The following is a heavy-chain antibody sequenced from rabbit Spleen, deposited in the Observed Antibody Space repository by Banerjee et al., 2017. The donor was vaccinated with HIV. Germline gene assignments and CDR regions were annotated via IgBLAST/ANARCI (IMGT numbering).Heavy chain of an antibody. CDR1: GFDFNNNA. D-gene: IGHD1-1*01. J-gene: IGHJ4*01. Sequence: QERLVESGGGLVQPEGSLTLTCTASGFDFNNNAMCWVRQAPGKGLEWIACINAITGKPVYASWAKGRFTFSKTASTTVTLRTTSLTAADRAAYFCARDLVGVIGWNFYLWGPGTLVTVS. CDR2: INAITGKP. CDR3: ARDLVGVIGWNFYL. V-gene: IGHV1S45*01.